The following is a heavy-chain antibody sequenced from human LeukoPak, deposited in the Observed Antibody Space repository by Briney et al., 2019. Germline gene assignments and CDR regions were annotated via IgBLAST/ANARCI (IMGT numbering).Heavy chain of an antibody. J-gene: IGHJ5*02. D-gene: IGHD2-2*01. V-gene: IGHV1-2*02. CDR2: INPNSGGT. CDR1: GYTFTGYY. Sequence: ASVKVSCKASGYTFTGYYMHWVRQAPGQGLEWMGWINPNSGGTNYAQKFQGRATMTRDTSVSTAYMELSRLRSDDTAVYYCARDGECSSTSCYSWFDPWGQGTLVTVSS. CDR3: ARDGECSSTSCYSWFDP.